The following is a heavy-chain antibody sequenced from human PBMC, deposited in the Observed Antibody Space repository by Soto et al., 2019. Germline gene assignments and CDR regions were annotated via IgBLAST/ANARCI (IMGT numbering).Heavy chain of an antibody. V-gene: IGHV3-30*18. Sequence: QVQLVESGGGVVQPGRSLRLSCAASGFTFSSYGIHWVRQAPGKGLEWVAVISYDGSNKYYADSVKGRFTISRDNSKNTLYLQMNRLRAEDTAVYYCAKRPRAAAAGTFDIFFDYWGQGTLVTVSS. CDR3: AKRPRAAAAGTFDIFFDY. D-gene: IGHD6-13*01. J-gene: IGHJ4*02. CDR2: ISYDGSNK. CDR1: GFTFSSYG.